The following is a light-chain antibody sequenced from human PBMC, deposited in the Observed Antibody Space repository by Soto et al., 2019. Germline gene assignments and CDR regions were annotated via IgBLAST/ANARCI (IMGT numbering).Light chain of an antibody. CDR3: QQYNSYPIT. Sequence: DIQMTQSPSTLSASVGDRVTITCRASQSISDWLAWYQQKPGKAPKVLIYKASGLESGVPSRFSGSGSGTEFTLTITSLQPDDFATYDCQQYNSYPITFGQGTRLEIK. CDR1: QSISDW. J-gene: IGKJ5*01. V-gene: IGKV1-5*03. CDR2: KAS.